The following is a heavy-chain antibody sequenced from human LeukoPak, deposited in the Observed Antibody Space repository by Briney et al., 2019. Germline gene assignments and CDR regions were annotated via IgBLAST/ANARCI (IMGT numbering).Heavy chain of an antibody. CDR2: IYYSGST. D-gene: IGHD3-16*01. Sequence: PSETLSLTCTVSGGSISSYYWSWIRQPPGKGLEWIGHIYYSGSTNYNPSLKSRVTISVDTSKNQFSLKLSSVTAADTAVYYCARDYRGRFDPWGQGTLVTVSS. V-gene: IGHV4-59*01. J-gene: IGHJ5*02. CDR3: ARDYRGRFDP. CDR1: GGSISSYY.